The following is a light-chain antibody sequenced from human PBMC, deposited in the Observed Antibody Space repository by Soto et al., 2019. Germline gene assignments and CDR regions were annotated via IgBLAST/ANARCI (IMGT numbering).Light chain of an antibody. CDR3: QQYNNWPLT. J-gene: IGKJ1*01. Sequence: EIVMTQSPATLSVSPGERATLSCRASQSVSNTLAWYQQKPGQAPRLLIYDASTRATGIPARFSGSGSGTEFTLTISSLQSEDFAVYYCQQYNNWPLTFGQGTKVDIK. V-gene: IGKV3-15*01. CDR2: DAS. CDR1: QSVSNT.